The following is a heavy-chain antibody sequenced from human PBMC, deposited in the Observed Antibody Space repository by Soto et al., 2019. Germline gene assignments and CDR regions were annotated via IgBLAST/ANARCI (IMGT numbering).Heavy chain of an antibody. Sequence: GGSLRLSCAASGFTFSNAWMNWVRQAPGKGLEWVGRIKSKTDGGTTDYAAPVKGRFTISRDDSKNTLYLQMNSLKTEDTAVYYCTTDLLVTYWNYRLDYWGQGTLVTVSS. CDR3: TTDLLVTYWNYRLDY. V-gene: IGHV3-15*07. CDR2: IKSKTDGGTT. CDR1: GFTFSNAW. D-gene: IGHD1-7*01. J-gene: IGHJ4*02.